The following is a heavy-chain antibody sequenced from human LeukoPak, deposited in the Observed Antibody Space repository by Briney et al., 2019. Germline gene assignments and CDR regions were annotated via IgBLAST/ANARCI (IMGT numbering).Heavy chain of an antibody. CDR3: ARHLVGVSLVAGIFDY. CDR2: INHSGST. J-gene: IGHJ4*02. CDR1: SGSFSGYY. V-gene: IGHV4-34*01. Sequence: SETLSLTCAVYSGSFSGYYWSWIRQPPGKGLEWIGEINHSGSTNYNPSLKSRVTISVDTSKNQFSLKLSSVTAADTAVYYCARHLVGVSLVAGIFDYWGQGTLVTVSS. D-gene: IGHD6-19*01.